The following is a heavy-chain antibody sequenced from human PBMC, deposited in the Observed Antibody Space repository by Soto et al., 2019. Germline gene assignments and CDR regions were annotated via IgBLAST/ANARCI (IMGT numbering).Heavy chain of an antibody. CDR1: GFTFDDYA. CDR2: ISWNSGSI. D-gene: IGHD1-26*01. V-gene: IGHV3-9*01. CDR3: AKDRGVVGECDY. J-gene: IGHJ4*02. Sequence: SLKISCAASGFTFDDYAMHWVRQAPGKGLEWVSGISWNSGSIGYADSVKGRFTISRDNAKNSLYLQMNSLRAEDTALYYCAKDRGVVGECDYWGQGTLVTVSS.